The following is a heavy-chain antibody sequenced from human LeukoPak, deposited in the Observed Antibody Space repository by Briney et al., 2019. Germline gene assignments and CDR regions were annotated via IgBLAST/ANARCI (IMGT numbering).Heavy chain of an antibody. V-gene: IGHV1-58*01. CDR1: GFTFTSSA. D-gene: IGHD3-22*01. Sequence: GASVKVSCKASGFTFTSSAVQWVRQARGQRLEWIGWIVVGSGNTNYAQKFQGRVTITADKSTSTAYMELSSLRSEDTAVYYCARDPSYDSSGYYFRLDYWGQGTLVTVSS. CDR2: IVVGSGNT. CDR3: ARDPSYDSSGYYFRLDY. J-gene: IGHJ4*02.